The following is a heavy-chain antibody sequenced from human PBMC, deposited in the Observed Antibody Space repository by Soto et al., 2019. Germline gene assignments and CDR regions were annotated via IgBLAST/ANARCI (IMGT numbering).Heavy chain of an antibody. CDR3: AISPPQDCSGGSCYRYYYYGMDV. CDR1: GYTFTSYA. Sequence: QVQLVQSGAEVKKPGASVKVSCKASGYTFTSYAMHWVRQAPGQRLEWMGWINAGNGNTKYSQKFQGRVTITRDTSASTAYMELSSLRSEDTAVYYCAISPPQDCSGGSCYRYYYYGMDVWGQGTTVTVSS. V-gene: IGHV1-3*01. D-gene: IGHD2-15*01. CDR2: INAGNGNT. J-gene: IGHJ6*02.